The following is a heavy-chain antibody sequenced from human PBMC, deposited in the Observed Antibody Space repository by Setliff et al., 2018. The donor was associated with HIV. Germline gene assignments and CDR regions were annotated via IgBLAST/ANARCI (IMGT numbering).Heavy chain of an antibody. CDR3: ATFDYGHSLGKIDY. Sequence: ASVKVSCKVSGYTLTELSMHWVRQAPGKGLEWMGGFDPKSGATNYTQNFQGRVTMSRDTSISTAYMELSRLKSDDTAVYFCATFDYGHSLGKIDYWGQGTLVTVSS. CDR2: FDPKSGAT. CDR1: GYTLTELS. J-gene: IGHJ4*02. V-gene: IGHV1-2*02. D-gene: IGHD4-17*01.